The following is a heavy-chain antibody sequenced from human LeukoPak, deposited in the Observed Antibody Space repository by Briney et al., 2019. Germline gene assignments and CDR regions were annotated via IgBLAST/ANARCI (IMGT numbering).Heavy chain of an antibody. CDR2: ISSSATNI. V-gene: IGHV3-11*04. D-gene: IGHD6-19*01. J-gene: IGHJ3*02. Sequence: AGGSLRLSCAASGFTFSNYYMSWIRQAPGKGLEWISYISSSATNIQYADSVKGRFTISRDNAKNSLYLQMNSLRAEDTAVYYCARVAARSVAGTRPRNAFDIWGQVTMVTVSS. CDR1: GFTFSNYY. CDR3: ARVAARSVAGTRPRNAFDI.